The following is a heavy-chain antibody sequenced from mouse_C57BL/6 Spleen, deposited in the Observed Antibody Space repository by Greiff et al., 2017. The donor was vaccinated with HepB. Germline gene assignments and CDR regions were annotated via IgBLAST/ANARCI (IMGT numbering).Heavy chain of an antibody. CDR3: ARREGHHYGNYGWFAY. D-gene: IGHD2-1*01. Sequence: QVQLQQSGAELARPGASVKLSCKASGYTFTSYGISWVKQRTGQGLEWIGEIYPRSGNTYYNEKFKGKATLTADKSSSTAYMELRSLTSEDSAVYFCARREGHHYGNYGWFAYWGQGTLVTVSA. V-gene: IGHV1-81*01. CDR1: GYTFTSYG. J-gene: IGHJ3*01. CDR2: IYPRSGNT.